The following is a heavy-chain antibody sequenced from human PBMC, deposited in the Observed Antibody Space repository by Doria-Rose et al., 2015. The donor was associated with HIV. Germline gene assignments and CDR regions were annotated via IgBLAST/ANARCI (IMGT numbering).Heavy chain of an antibody. V-gene: IGHV2-26*01. CDR3: ARIKSSRWYHKYYFDF. D-gene: IGHD6-13*01. J-gene: IGHJ4*02. Sequence: QITLKESGPVLVKPTETLTLTCTVSGVSLSSPGMGVSWIRQPPGKALEWLANIFSDDERSYKTSLKSRRTISRGTSTSQVVLTMTDMDPVDTATYYCARIKSSRWYHKYYFDFWGQGTLVIVSA. CDR2: IFSDDER. CDR1: GVSLSSPGMG.